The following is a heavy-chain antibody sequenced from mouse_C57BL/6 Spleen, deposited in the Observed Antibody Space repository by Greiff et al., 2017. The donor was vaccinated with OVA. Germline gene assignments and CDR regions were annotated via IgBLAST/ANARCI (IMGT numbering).Heavy chain of an antibody. J-gene: IGHJ2*01. CDR2: IYPRSGNT. CDR1: GYTFTGYG. D-gene: IGHD4-1*02. CDR3: ARDSNWDYFDY. V-gene: IGHV1-81*01. Sequence: QVQLKQSGAELARPGASVKLSCKASGYTFTGYGISWVKQRTGQGLEWIGEIYPRSGNTYYNEKFKGKATLTADKSSSTAYMELRSLTSEDSAVYFCARDSNWDYFDYWGQGTTLTVSS.